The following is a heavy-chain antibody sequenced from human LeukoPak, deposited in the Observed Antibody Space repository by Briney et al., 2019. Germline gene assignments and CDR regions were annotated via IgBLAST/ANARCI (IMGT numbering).Heavy chain of an antibody. CDR2: ISGSGGST. CDR3: ARDDGTYGVDY. D-gene: IGHD1-26*01. J-gene: IGHJ4*02. V-gene: IGHV3-23*01. CDR1: GFTFNNAW. Sequence: GSLRLSCAASGFTFNNAWMSWVRQAPGKGLEWVSAISGSGGSTYYADSVKGRFTISRDNSKNTLYLQMNSLRAEDTAVYYCARDDGTYGVDYWGQGTLVTVSP.